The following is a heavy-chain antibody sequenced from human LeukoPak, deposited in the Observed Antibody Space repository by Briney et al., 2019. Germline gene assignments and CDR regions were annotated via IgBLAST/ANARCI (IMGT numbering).Heavy chain of an antibody. D-gene: IGHD5-24*01. Sequence: GGSLRLSCAASGFIFSTYWMSWVRLSPGKGLEWVANINQDGSETFYVDSVKGRFTISRDNGKNSMFVQMDSLRAEDTAVYYCVRGFDGYFGFDLWGQGTMVTVSS. V-gene: IGHV3-7*05. J-gene: IGHJ3*01. CDR1: GFIFSTYW. CDR3: VRGFDGYFGFDL. CDR2: INQDGSET.